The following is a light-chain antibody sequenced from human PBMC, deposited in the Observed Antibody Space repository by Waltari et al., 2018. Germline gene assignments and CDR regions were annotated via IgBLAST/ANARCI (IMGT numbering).Light chain of an antibody. CDR3: MQALQLPQT. Sequence: DIVRTQSPLSLPVTTGESASISCRSSQSLLHGSGYNCLDRYVQKSGQSSHLLIYFGSNRAYEVPDRFSGSGSGTDCTLKISRVEAEDAGIYYCMQALQLPQTFGEGTKLEIK. V-gene: IGKV2-28*01. CDR1: QSLLHGSGYNC. J-gene: IGKJ4*01. CDR2: FGS.